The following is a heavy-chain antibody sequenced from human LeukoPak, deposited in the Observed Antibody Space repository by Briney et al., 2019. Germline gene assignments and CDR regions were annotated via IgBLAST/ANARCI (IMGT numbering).Heavy chain of an antibody. J-gene: IGHJ4*02. D-gene: IGHD3-10*01. Sequence: SETLSLTCAVYGASFSRDYWSWIRQPPGKGLEWIGEINHSGSTNYNPSLKSRVTISVDTSKNQFSLKLSSVTAADTAVYYCARGVGRHYDYWGQGTPVTVSS. CDR3: ARGVGRHYDY. CDR1: GASFSRDY. CDR2: INHSGST. V-gene: IGHV4-34*01.